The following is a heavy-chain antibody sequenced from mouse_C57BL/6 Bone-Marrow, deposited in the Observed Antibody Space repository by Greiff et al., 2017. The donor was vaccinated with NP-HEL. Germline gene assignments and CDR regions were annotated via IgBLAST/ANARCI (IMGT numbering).Heavy chain of an antibody. Sequence: VQLKESGPELVKPGASVKMSCKASGYTFTDYNMHWVKQSHGKSLEWIGYINPNNGGTSYNQKFTGKATLTVNKSSSTAYMELRSLTSEDSAVYYCARLYYYGSSYLYYAMDYWGQGTSVTVSS. D-gene: IGHD1-1*01. CDR1: GYTFTDYN. V-gene: IGHV1-22*01. J-gene: IGHJ4*01. CDR3: ARLYYYGSSYLYYAMDY. CDR2: INPNNGGT.